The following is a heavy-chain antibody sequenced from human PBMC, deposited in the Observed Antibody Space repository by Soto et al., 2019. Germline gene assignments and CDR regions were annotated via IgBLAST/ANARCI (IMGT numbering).Heavy chain of an antibody. CDR3: ARDKDGYNYGSLDY. Sequence: SCAASGFTFSTYSMNWVRQAPGKGLEWVSFISGSSSNIYSADAEKGRFTISRDNAKNSLYLQMNSLRDEDTSVYYCARDKDGYNYGSLDYWGQGTLVTVSS. V-gene: IGHV3-48*02. CDR2: ISGSSSNI. CDR1: GFTFSTYS. D-gene: IGHD5-12*01. J-gene: IGHJ4*02.